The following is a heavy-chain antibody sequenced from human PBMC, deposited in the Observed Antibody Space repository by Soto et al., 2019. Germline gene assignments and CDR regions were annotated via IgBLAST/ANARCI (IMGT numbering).Heavy chain of an antibody. CDR1: GYTFKSHA. J-gene: IGHJ6*02. CDR2: IHTGGETT. CDR3: VKGRAKHCSGRPCGLWMDL. V-gene: IGHV3-64D*06. D-gene: IGHD2-8*02. Sequence: PGGSLRLSCSASGYTFKSHAMHWVRQAPGKGLEYVSSIHTGGETTFYADAVKGRFIVSRDNSNNTLDLQMTSLKYEDSGVYYCVKGRAKHCSGRPCGLWMDLRGQGPSVTVS.